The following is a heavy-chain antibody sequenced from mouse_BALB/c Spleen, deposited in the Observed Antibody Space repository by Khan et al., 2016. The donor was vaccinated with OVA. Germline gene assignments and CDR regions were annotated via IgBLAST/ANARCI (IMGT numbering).Heavy chain of an antibody. CDR2: INPSSGYT. Sequence: VQLQQSGAELARPGASVKMSCKASGYTFTSYTMHWVKQRPGQGLEWIGYINPSSGYTNYNQKFKDKATLTADKSSSTAYMQLSSLTSEDSAVFYGDRGGAYYWHDGWLAYWGQGTLVTVAA. J-gene: IGHJ3*01. CDR1: GYTFTSYT. D-gene: IGHD2-14*01. V-gene: IGHV1-4*01. CDR3: DRGGAYYWHDGWLAY.